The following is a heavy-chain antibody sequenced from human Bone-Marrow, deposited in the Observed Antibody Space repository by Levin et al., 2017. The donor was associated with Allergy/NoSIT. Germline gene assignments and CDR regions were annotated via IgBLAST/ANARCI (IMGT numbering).Heavy chain of an antibody. CDR3: ARGGEVPSQYYFDY. Sequence: SETLSLTCAVSGESFSGHSWAWIRQPPGKGLEWIGEIYYSGSTIYNPSVKSRVTISIDMSRKRFSLSLNSATAADTAIYYCARGGEVPSQYYFDYWGQGTPVTVSS. D-gene: IGHD3-3*01. J-gene: IGHJ4*02. CDR2: IYYSGST. CDR1: GESFSGHS. V-gene: IGHV4-34*01.